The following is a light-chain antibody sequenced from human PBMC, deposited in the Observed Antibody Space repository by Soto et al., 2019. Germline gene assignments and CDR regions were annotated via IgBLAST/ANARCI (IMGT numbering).Light chain of an antibody. CDR2: ANS. CDR3: QSYDSSLSGWV. CDR1: SSNIGAGYD. Sequence: QSVLTQQPSVSGAPGQRVTISCTGSSSNIGAGYDVHWYQQLPGTAPKLLIYANSNRPSGVPDRFSGSKSGTSASLAITGLQAEDEADYYCQSYDSSLSGWVFGGGTKLTVL. J-gene: IGLJ3*02. V-gene: IGLV1-40*01.